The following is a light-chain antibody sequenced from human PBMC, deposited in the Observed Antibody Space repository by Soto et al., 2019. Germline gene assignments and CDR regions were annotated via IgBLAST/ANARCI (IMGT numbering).Light chain of an antibody. CDR1: QSISSNY. Sequence: EIVLTQSPGTLSLSPGERATLSCRASQSISSNYLAWYQHKPGQAPRLLIYDASSKATGTPDRFSGSGSGTDFTLTISRLEPEDFAVYYCQYYGSSHSNTVGQGTRLEI. CDR3: QYYGSSHSNT. J-gene: IGKJ5*01. CDR2: DAS. V-gene: IGKV3-20*01.